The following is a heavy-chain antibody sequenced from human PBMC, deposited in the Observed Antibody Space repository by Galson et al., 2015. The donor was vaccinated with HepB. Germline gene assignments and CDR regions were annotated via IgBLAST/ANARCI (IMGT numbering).Heavy chain of an antibody. CDR3: ARDVGTGGGDPHLTWWFDP. V-gene: IGHV5-51*01. CDR2: IYPGDSDT. CDR1: GSSFTSYW. D-gene: IGHD3-16*01. Sequence: QSGAEVKKPGESLKISCKGSGSSFTSYWIGWVRQMPGKGLEWMGIIYPGDSDTRYSPSFQGQVTISADKSISTAYLQWSSLKASDTAMYYCARDVGTGGGDPHLTWWFDPWGQGTLVTVSS. J-gene: IGHJ5*02.